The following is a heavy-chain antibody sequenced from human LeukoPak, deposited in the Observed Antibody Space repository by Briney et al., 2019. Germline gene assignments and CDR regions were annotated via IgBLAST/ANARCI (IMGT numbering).Heavy chain of an antibody. CDR2: IRYDGRNI. CDR1: GFTFTTHG. V-gene: IGHV3-30*02. D-gene: IGHD2-15*01. Sequence: GGSLRLSCAASGFTFTTHGMHWVRQAPGKGLDGVAFIRYDGRNIYYADSVKGRFTISRDNSKNTLFLQMNSLKSEDTAVYFCAKGGPVVELCYHWGQGTLVTVSS. CDR3: AKGGPVVELCYH. J-gene: IGHJ5*02.